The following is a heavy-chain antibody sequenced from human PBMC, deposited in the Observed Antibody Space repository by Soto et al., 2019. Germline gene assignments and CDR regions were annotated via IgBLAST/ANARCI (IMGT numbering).Heavy chain of an antibody. D-gene: IGHD3-9*01. CDR2: IYYLGNT. CDR1: GDSITNNNFY. CDR3: ARDYYVFLTGYTVPYYNSVMAV. V-gene: IGHV4-39*02. J-gene: IGHJ6*04. Sequence: SETLSLTCTVSGDSITNNNFYWGWVRQPPGKGLDWIGNIYYLGNTFYNPSLRSRVTISADTSKNQFSLNLSSVTAADTAVYYCARDYYVFLTGYTVPYYNSVMAVWVKGTTVPGS.